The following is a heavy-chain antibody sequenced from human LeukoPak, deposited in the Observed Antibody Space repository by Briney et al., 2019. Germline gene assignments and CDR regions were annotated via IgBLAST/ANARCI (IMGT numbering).Heavy chain of an antibody. D-gene: IGHD3-22*01. J-gene: IGHJ4*02. Sequence: GGSLRLSCAASGFTFGSYWMSWVRQAPGKGLEWVANINQDGREKYYVDSVKGRFTISRDNAKNSLYLQMNSLRAEDTAVYYCARWRYYDNNGYYYYFDYWGQGTLVTVSS. V-gene: IGHV3-7*01. CDR3: ARWRYYDNNGYYYYFDY. CDR2: INQDGREK. CDR1: GFTFGSYW.